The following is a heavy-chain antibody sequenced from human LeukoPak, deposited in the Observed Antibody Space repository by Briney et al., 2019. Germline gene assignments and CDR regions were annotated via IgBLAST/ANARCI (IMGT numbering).Heavy chain of an antibody. D-gene: IGHD2-2*01. CDR3: AKGGHCTSTSCYSFDS. V-gene: IGHV3-33*06. Sequence: PGSSLRLSCAASGFTFSNSDMHWVRQAPGKGLEWVAVIWDNGNNKYYGDSVTGRLTISRGNSKNTLHLQMNRLRPEDSAIYYCAKGGHCTSTSCYSFDSWGQGALVTVSA. CDR1: GFTFSNSD. J-gene: IGHJ4*02. CDR2: IWDNGNNK.